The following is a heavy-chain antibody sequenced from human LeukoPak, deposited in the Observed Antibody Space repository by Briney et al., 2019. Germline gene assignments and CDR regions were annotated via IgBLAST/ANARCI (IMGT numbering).Heavy chain of an antibody. J-gene: IGHJ4*02. CDR2: ISSSSSYI. Sequence: GGSLRLSCAASGFTFSSYSMNWVRQAPGKGLEWVSSISSSSSYIYYADSVKGRFTISRDNAKNSLYLQMNSLRAEDTAVYYCARDQANYHPFDYWGQGTLVTVSS. V-gene: IGHV3-21*01. CDR1: GFTFSSYS. CDR3: ARDQANYHPFDY. D-gene: IGHD4/OR15-4a*01.